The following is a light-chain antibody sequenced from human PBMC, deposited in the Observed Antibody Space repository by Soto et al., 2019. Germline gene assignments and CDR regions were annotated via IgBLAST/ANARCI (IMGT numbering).Light chain of an antibody. J-gene: IGLJ3*02. CDR3: CSYAGGNLWV. V-gene: IGLV2-11*01. Sequence: QSALTQPRSVSGSPGQSVTISCTGTSSDVGAYNYVSWYQQHPDKAPKFIIYDVSKRPSGVPDRFSGSKSGNTASLTISGLQAEDEADYYCCSYAGGNLWVFGGGTQLTVL. CDR1: SSDVGAYNY. CDR2: DVS.